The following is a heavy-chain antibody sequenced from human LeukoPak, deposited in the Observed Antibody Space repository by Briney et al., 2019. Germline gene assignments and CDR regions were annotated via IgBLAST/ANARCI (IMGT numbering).Heavy chain of an antibody. J-gene: IGHJ4*02. Sequence: SETLSLTCTVSGGSISSYFWNWIRQPPGKGLEWIGYIYYSGSTNYNPSLKSRITMSVDTSKNQFSLKLSSVTAADTAVYYCSTLESAYSDYWGQGTQVTVSS. CDR1: GGSISSYF. CDR2: IYYSGST. CDR3: STLESAYSDY. V-gene: IGHV4-59*01. D-gene: IGHD3-3*01.